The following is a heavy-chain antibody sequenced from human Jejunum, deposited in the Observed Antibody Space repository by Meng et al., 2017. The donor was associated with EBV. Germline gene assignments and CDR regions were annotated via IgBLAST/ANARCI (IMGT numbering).Heavy chain of an antibody. D-gene: IGHD5-12*01. CDR3: AGLRYSGYDRAFDY. CDR2: IYYSGST. CDR1: GGSVNSGNVY. Sequence: QLQLQESGPGLVKPSETLSLTCTVSGGSVNSGNVYWSWIRQPPGKGLEWIGYIYYSGSTNYIPSFKSRVTISLDTSKNQFSLKLSSVTAADTAVYYCAGLRYSGYDRAFDYWGQGALVTVSS. V-gene: IGHV4-61*01. J-gene: IGHJ4*02.